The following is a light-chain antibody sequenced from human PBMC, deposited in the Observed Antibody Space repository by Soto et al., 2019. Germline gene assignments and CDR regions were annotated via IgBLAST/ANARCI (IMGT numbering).Light chain of an antibody. J-gene: IGKJ5*01. CDR2: AAS. Sequence: DIQMTQSPSSLSASVGDRVTITCRASQNIGVYLNWYQKKPGKAPKLLIHAASSLHSGVPSTFSGSGSGTDFALTISSLQPEDFATYYCQQLFDSPITFGQGTRLEIK. CDR1: QNIGVY. V-gene: IGKV1-39*01. CDR3: QQLFDSPIT.